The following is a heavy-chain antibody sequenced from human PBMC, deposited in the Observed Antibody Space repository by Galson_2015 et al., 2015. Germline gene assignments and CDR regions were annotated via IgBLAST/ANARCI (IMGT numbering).Heavy chain of an antibody. J-gene: IGHJ6*02. Sequence: SLRLSCAASGFTFSNYAMNWVRQAPGKGLEWVSAISTTGGSTYYADSVKGRFTISRDNSKNTLYLQMNSLRAEDTAVYYCAKVLSPYSYYYYGMDDWGQGTTVTVSS. CDR1: GFTFSNYA. D-gene: IGHD2/OR15-2a*01. CDR2: ISTTGGST. V-gene: IGHV3-23*01. CDR3: AKVLSPYSYYYYGMDD.